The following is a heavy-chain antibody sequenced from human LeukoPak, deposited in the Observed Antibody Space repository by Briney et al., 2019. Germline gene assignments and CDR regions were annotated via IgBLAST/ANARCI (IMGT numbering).Heavy chain of an antibody. V-gene: IGHV4-39*07. Sequence: SETLSLTCTVSGGSISSSSYYWGWIRQPPGKGLEWIGSIYYSGSTYYNPSLKSRVTISVDRSKNQFSLKLNSVTAADTAVYYCARAPQYSNYANAFDIWGQGTMVTVSS. D-gene: IGHD4-11*01. CDR1: GGSISSSSYY. CDR3: ARAPQYSNYANAFDI. J-gene: IGHJ3*02. CDR2: IYYSGST.